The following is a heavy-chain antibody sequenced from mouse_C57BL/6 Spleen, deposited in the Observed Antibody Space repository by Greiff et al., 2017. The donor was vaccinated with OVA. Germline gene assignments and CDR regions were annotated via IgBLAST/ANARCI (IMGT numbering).Heavy chain of an antibody. CDR3: ARGIYYDYDWYFDV. CDR1: GYAFSSYW. V-gene: IGHV1-80*01. D-gene: IGHD2-4*01. CDR2: IYPGDGDT. Sequence: QVQLQQSGAELVKPGASVKISCKASGYAFSSYWMNWVKQRPGKGLEWIGQIYPGDGDTNYNGKFKGKATLTADKSSSTAYMQLSSLTSEDSAVYFCARGIYYDYDWYFDVGGTGTTVTVSS. J-gene: IGHJ1*03.